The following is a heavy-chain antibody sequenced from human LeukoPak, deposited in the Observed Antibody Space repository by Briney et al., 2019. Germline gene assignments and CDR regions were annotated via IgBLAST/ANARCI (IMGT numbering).Heavy chain of an antibody. D-gene: IGHD1-7*01. CDR1: GYTFTGYY. CDR2: INPNSGGT. CDR3: ARDYHGITGTTTPFDAFDI. J-gene: IGHJ3*02. Sequence: ASVKVSCKASGYTFTGYYMHWVRQAPGQGLEWMGWINPNSGGTNYAQKFQGRVTMTRDTSTSTAYMELSRLRSDDTAVYYCARDYHGITGTTTPFDAFDIWGQGTMVTVSS. V-gene: IGHV1-2*02.